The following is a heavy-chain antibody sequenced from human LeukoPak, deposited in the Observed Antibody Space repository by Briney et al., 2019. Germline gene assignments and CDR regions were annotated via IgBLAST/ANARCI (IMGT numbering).Heavy chain of an antibody. V-gene: IGHV3-7*01. J-gene: IGHJ4*02. D-gene: IGHD6-13*01. CDR3: ARGLATAAAY. Sequence: GGSLRLSCEDSGVTFNKYWMSWVRQVPGKGLEWLANINQDGSQKYFVDSVKGRFTISRDNAKSSVYLQMNSLRAEDTALYYCARGLATAAAYWGQGTLVTVSS. CDR1: GVTFNKYW. CDR2: INQDGSQK.